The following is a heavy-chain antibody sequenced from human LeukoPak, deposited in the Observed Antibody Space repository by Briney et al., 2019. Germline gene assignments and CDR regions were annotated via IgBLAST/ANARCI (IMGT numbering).Heavy chain of an antibody. CDR1: GYTFTSYD. CDR2: MNPNSGNT. V-gene: IGHV1-8*01. D-gene: IGHD3-16*01. CDR3: ARADTLRLGEFI. Sequence: ASVKVSCKASGYTFTSYDINWVRQPTGQGLEWMGWMNPNSGNTGYAQKFQGRVTMTRNTSISTAYMELSGLRSEDTAVYYCARADTLRLGEFIWGQGTMVTVSS. J-gene: IGHJ3*02.